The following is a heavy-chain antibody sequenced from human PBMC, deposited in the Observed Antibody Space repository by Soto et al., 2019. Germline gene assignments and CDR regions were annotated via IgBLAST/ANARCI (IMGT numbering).Heavy chain of an antibody. D-gene: IGHD3-10*01. J-gene: IGHJ4*02. CDR1: LFTFRSYT. V-gene: IGHV3-23*01. CDR3: AGRGGSGSYY. CDR2: ITASGDYT. Sequence: EVQLLESGGGLVQPGGSLRLSCAASLFTFRSYTMSWARQAPGKGPEWVSAITASGDYTVYADSVKGRFTISRDNSKNTLFLEMSSRSAEDTGVYFCAGRGGSGSYYWGQGTLVTVSS.